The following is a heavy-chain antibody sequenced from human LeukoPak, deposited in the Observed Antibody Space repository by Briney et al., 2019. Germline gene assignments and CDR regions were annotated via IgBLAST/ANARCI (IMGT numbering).Heavy chain of an antibody. D-gene: IGHD3-22*01. J-gene: IGHJ6*03. V-gene: IGHV1-8*03. Sequence: GASVKVSCKASGYTFTSYDINWVRQATGQGLEWMGWMNPNSGNTGYAQKFQGRVTITRNTSISTAYMELSSLRSEDTAVYYCARGRSGYRYYYYYMDVWGKGTTVTVSS. CDR2: MNPNSGNT. CDR3: ARGRSGYRYYYYYMDV. CDR1: GYTFTSYD.